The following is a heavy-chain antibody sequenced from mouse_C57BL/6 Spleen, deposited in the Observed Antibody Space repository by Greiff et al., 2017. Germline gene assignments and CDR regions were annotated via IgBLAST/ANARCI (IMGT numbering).Heavy chain of an antibody. CDR2: ILTGSGSN. D-gene: IGHD4-1*01. V-gene: IGHV1-9*01. Sequence: VQLQQSGAELMKPGASVKLSCKATGYTFTGYWIEWVKQRPGHGLEWIGEILTGSGSNNYNEKLKGKGTFTADTSSNTSYMHLISLTTADSAIYYCARDLTGTGYWGQGTTLTVSS. CDR1: GYTFTGYW. CDR3: ARDLTGTGY. J-gene: IGHJ2*01.